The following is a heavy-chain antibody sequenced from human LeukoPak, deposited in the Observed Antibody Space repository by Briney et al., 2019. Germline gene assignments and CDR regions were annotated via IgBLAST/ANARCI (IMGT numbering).Heavy chain of an antibody. D-gene: IGHD3-10*01. V-gene: IGHV1-2*02. CDR3: ARDSEALWFGELGIDY. Sequence: GASVKVSCKASGYTFTGYYMHWVRQAPGQGLEWMGWINPNSGGTNYAQKFQGRVTMTRDTSISTAYMELSRLRSDDTAAYYCARDSEALWFGELGIDYWGQGTLVTVSS. CDR1: GYTFTGYY. J-gene: IGHJ4*02. CDR2: INPNSGGT.